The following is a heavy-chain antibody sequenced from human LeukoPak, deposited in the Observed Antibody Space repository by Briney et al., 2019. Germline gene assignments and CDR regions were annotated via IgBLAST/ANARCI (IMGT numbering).Heavy chain of an antibody. J-gene: IGHJ4*02. CDR3: ASRPRILTGYDH. Sequence: SETLSLTCAVYGGSFSGYYWGWIRQPPGKGLEWIGSIYYSGSTYYNPSLKSRVTISVDTSKNQFSLKLSSVTAADTAVYYCASRPRILTGYDHWGQGTLVTVSS. CDR1: GGSFSGYY. CDR2: IYYSGST. D-gene: IGHD3-9*01. V-gene: IGHV4-34*01.